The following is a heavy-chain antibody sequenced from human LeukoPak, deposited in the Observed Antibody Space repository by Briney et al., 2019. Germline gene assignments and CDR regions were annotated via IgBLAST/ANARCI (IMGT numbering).Heavy chain of an antibody. CDR1: GGSFSDYY. CDR3: AIDHGGYDSGAFDI. D-gene: IGHD5-12*01. CDR2: IYSGGST. V-gene: IGHV3-53*01. Sequence: ETLSLTCAVYGGSFSDYYWSWVRQAPGKGLEWVSVIYSGGSTYYADSVKGRFTISKDNSKNTLYLQMNSLRAEDTAVYYCAIDHGGYDSGAFDIWGQGTMVTVSS. J-gene: IGHJ3*02.